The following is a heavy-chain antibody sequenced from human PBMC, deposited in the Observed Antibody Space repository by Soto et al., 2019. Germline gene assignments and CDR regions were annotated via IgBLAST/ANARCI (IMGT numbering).Heavy chain of an antibody. J-gene: IGHJ3*02. CDR2: SYYTGST. D-gene: IGHD1-20*01. Sequence: QVQLQESGPGLVTPSETLSLTCTVSGDSISSYYWSWIRQPPGKGLDWIGYSYYTGSTNYNPSLKSRVTISVDTSKNQFTLELNSVIDADTAVYFCARDPWDRGIIPNAFDIWGQGTMVTVSS. CDR1: GDSISSYY. V-gene: IGHV4-59*01. CDR3: ARDPWDRGIIPNAFDI.